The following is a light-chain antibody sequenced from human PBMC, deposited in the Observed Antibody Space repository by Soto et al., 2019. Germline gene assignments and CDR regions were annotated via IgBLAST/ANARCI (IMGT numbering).Light chain of an antibody. CDR3: QHYRRHSDLT. V-gene: IGKV1-5*01. CDR2: DAS. J-gene: IGKJ4*01. CDR1: QNINTW. Sequence: DIQMTQSPSTLSASVGDTVTITCRASQNINTWLAWYQQKPGKAPKFLIYDASSLDRGVPSRFSGDGSGTEFTLTISSLQPDDVGIYYCQHYRRHSDLTCGGGTRIEIK.